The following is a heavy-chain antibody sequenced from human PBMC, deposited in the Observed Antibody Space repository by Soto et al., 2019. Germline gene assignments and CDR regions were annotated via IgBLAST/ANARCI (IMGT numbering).Heavy chain of an antibody. V-gene: IGHV1-69*18. D-gene: IGHD2-2*01. CDR2: IIPIFGTA. CDR1: GGTFSSYA. CDR3: ARVTYCSSTSCQSWFDP. Sequence: QVQLVQSGAEVKKPGSSVKVSCKASGGTFSSYAISWVRQAPGQGLEWMGRIIPIFGTANYAQKFQGRVTITADESTSTAYMELSSLRSEDTAVYYCARVTYCSSTSCQSWFDPWGQGTLVTVSS. J-gene: IGHJ5*02.